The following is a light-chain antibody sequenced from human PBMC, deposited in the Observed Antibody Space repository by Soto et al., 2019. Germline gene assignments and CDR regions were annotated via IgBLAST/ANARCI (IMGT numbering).Light chain of an antibody. CDR3: QQFNTSPWT. J-gene: IGKJ1*01. Sequence: DIQMTQSPSTLSASVGDGVTVTCRASQSISNRLAWYQQRPGKAPKYLIYDASTLDSGAPSRFSGSGSGTEFTLSISSLQPDDFATYYCQQFNTSPWTFGQGTKV. CDR1: QSISNR. CDR2: DAS. V-gene: IGKV1-5*01.